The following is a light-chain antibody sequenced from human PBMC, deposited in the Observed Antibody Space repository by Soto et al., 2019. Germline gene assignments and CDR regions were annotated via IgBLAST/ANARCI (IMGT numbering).Light chain of an antibody. CDR3: CSFTTSSTNL. CDR2: EVN. Sequence: QSALTQPASLSGSPGQSITISCTGTNSDIGAYDYVSWFQQHPGKSPKLMISEVNNRPSGVSNRFHGSKSGNTAYLTISGLQVEQEAEYFCCSFTTSSTNLFGTGTKVTVL. J-gene: IGLJ1*01. V-gene: IGLV2-14*01. CDR1: NSDIGAYDY.